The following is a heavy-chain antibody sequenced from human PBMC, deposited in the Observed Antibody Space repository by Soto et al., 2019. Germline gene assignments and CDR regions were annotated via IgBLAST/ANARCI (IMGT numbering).Heavy chain of an antibody. J-gene: IGHJ4*02. CDR1: GGSISMNW. Sequence: SETLSLTCAVSGGSISMNWWSWVRQPPGKGLEWIGYIYYSGSTYYNPSLKSRVTISVDTSKNQFSLKLSSVTAADTAVYYCAIYGGKSVYFDYWGQGTLVTVSS. CDR3: AIYGGKSVYFDY. D-gene: IGHD4-17*01. CDR2: IYYSGST. V-gene: IGHV4-30-4*01.